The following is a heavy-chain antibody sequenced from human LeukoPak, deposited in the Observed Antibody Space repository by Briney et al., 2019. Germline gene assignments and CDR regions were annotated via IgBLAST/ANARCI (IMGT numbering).Heavy chain of an antibody. J-gene: IGHJ5*02. Sequence: PSETLSLTCTVSGGSISSSSYYWGWIRQPPGKGLEWIGSIYYSGSTYYNPSLKSRVTISVDTSKNQFSLKLSSVTAADTAVYYCARHPTAGTGVDYGHDWFDPWGQGTLVTVSS. CDR3: ARHPTAGTGVDYGHDWFDP. V-gene: IGHV4-39*01. D-gene: IGHD4-17*01. CDR1: GGSISSSSYY. CDR2: IYYSGST.